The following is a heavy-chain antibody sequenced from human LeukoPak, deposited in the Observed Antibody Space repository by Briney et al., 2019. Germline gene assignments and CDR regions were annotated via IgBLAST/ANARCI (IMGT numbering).Heavy chain of an antibody. Sequence: PGGSLRLSCAASGFTFSSYEMNWIRQAPGKGLEWVSYISSSGSTIYYADSVKGRFTISRDNSKNTLYLQMNSLRAEDTAVYYCARDSGSYCFDYWGQGTLVTVSS. V-gene: IGHV3-48*03. J-gene: IGHJ4*02. CDR3: ARDSGSYCFDY. D-gene: IGHD1-26*01. CDR1: GFTFSSYE. CDR2: ISSSGSTI.